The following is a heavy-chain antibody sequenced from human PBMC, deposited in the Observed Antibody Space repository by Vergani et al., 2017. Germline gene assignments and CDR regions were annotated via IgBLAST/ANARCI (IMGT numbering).Heavy chain of an antibody. V-gene: IGHV1-69*12. D-gene: IGHD2-2*01. J-gene: IGHJ6*03. CDR1: GGTFNSYA. CDR2: IIPIFGTA. Sequence: QVQLVQSVAEVKKPGSSVKVSCKASGGTFNSYAISWVRQAPGQGLEWMGGIIPIFGTANYAQKFQGRVTITADESTSTAYMELSRLRSEDTAVYYCARAGQDIVVVPAEYYYYYMDVWGKGTTVTVSS. CDR3: ARAGQDIVVVPAEYYYYYMDV.